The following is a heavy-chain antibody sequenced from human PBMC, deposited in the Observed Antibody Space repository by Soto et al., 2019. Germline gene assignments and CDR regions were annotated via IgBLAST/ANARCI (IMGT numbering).Heavy chain of an antibody. CDR3: ARGVGSGTYYNQYNWFDP. CDR2: INTYNGNT. D-gene: IGHD3-10*01. CDR1: GYTFTNYG. V-gene: IGHV1-18*01. Sequence: GVSLNVSCTSPGYTFTNYGINWVRQAPGQGLEWMGWINTYNGNTNHAQKLQGRVTMTTDTSTSTAYMELRSLRSDDTAVYYCARGVGSGTYYNQYNWFDPWGQRTLVTVSS. J-gene: IGHJ5*02.